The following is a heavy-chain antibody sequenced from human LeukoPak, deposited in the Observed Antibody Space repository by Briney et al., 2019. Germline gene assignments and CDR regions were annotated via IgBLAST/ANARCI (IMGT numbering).Heavy chain of an antibody. CDR3: AKDGGATTGSYFDY. D-gene: IGHD1-26*01. Sequence: PGGSLRLSCAASGFTLDDCAMRWVRQAPGKGLEWVSAISGSGGSTYYADSVKGRFTISRDNSKNTLYLQMNSLRAEDTAVYYCAKDGGATTGSYFDYWGQGTLVTVSS. V-gene: IGHV3-23*01. J-gene: IGHJ4*02. CDR2: ISGSGGST. CDR1: GFTLDDCA.